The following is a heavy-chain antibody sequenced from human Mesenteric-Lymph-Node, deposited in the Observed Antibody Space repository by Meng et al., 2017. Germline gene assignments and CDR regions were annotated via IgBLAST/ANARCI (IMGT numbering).Heavy chain of an antibody. J-gene: IGHJ6*02. CDR1: GYSISSGYF. Sequence: SETLSLTCTVSGYSISSGYFWGCIRQPPGKGLEWIGSIYHSWRTYYNPSLKSRVTISVDTSKNQFSLKLSSVTAADTAVYYCARGSGSTPLSLSYYYGSGSSLWWGNAYYYYGMDVWGQGTTVTVSS. CDR2: IYHSWRT. V-gene: IGHV4-38-2*02. CDR3: ARGSGSTPLSLSYYYGSGSSLWWGNAYYYYGMDV. D-gene: IGHD3-10*01.